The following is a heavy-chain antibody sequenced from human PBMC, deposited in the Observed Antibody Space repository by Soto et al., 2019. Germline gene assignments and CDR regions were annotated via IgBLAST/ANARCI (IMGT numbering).Heavy chain of an antibody. CDR3: ASGYSSGRTFDY. V-gene: IGHV4-34*01. Sequence: PWGSLRLSCAASGFTFSGYYCSFIRQPPGKGLEWIVEINHSGSTNYNPSLKSRVTISVDTSKNQFSLKLSSVTAADTAVYYCASGYSSGRTFDYWGQGTLVTVSS. CDR2: INHSGST. D-gene: IGHD6-19*01. J-gene: IGHJ4*02. CDR1: GFTFSGYY.